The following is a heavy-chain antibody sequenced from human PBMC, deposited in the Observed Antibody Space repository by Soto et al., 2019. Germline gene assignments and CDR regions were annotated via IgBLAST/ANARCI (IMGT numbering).Heavy chain of an antibody. Sequence: EVQLVESGGGLVQPGGSLRLSCAASGFTFSNYWMHWVLQAPGKGLLWVSRISSDGSTTNYADSVKGRFTISRDNAKNTLYLQMKSLRVEDTALYYCARGVRGHYGKDVWGQGTTFTVSS. CDR2: ISSDGSTT. CDR1: GFTFSNYW. D-gene: IGHD3-10*01. J-gene: IGHJ6*02. V-gene: IGHV3-74*01. CDR3: ARGVRGHYGKDV.